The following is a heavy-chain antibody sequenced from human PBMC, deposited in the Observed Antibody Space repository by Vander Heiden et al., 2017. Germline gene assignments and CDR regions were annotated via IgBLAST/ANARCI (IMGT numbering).Heavy chain of an antibody. V-gene: IGHV3-30-3*01. D-gene: IGHD3-3*01. CDR3: AREEWAGFDY. CDR2: ISYDGSNK. Sequence: QVQLVESGVGGVEPGSYLRLPCAASGFTFSSYAMHWVRQAPGKGLEWVAVISYDGSNKYCADSVKGRFTISRDNSKSTLYLQMNSLRAEDTAVYYCAREEWAGFDYWGQGTLVTVSS. J-gene: IGHJ4*02. CDR1: GFTFSSYA.